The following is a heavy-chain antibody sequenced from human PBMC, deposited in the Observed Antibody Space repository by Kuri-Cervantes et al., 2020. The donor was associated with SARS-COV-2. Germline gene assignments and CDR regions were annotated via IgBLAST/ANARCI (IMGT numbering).Heavy chain of an antibody. V-gene: IGHV3-23*01. CDR1: GFTFSSYA. CDR3: AKEGPTGYYDSSGYYYDYYYGMDV. CDR2: ISGSGGST. D-gene: IGHD3-22*01. Sequence: LSLTCAASGFTFSSYAMSWVRQAPGKGLEWVSAISGSGGSTYYADSVKGRFTISRDNSKNKLYLQMNSLRAEDTAVYYCAKEGPTGYYDSSGYYYDYYYGMDVWGQGTTVTVSS. J-gene: IGHJ6*02.